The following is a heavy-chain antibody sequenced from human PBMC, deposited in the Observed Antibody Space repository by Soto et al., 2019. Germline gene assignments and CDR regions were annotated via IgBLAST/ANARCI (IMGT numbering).Heavy chain of an antibody. D-gene: IGHD3-10*01. V-gene: IGHV1-2*04. CDR3: ARGGHITMVRGVIDY. CDR2: INPNSGGT. CDR1: GYTFTGYY. J-gene: IGHJ4*02. Sequence: ASVKVSCKASGYTFTGYYMHWVRQAPGQGLEWMGWINPNSGGTNYAQKFQGWVTMTRDTSISTAYMELSRLRSDDTALYYCARGGHITMVRGVIDYWGQGTLVTVSS.